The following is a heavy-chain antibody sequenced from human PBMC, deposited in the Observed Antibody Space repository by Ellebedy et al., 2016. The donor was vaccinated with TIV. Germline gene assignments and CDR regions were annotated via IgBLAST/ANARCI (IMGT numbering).Heavy chain of an antibody. Sequence: GESLKISXAASGFPFSSHSVNWVRQAPGKGLEWVAVISSDGNTEHYADSVKGRFYISRDKSDNTLNLQMNNLRVEDTAVYFCAKEAHNRGYGAYFDSWGQGTLVTVSS. J-gene: IGHJ4*02. CDR1: GFPFSSHS. CDR2: ISSDGNTE. V-gene: IGHV3-30*18. D-gene: IGHD7-27*01. CDR3: AKEAHNRGYGAYFDS.